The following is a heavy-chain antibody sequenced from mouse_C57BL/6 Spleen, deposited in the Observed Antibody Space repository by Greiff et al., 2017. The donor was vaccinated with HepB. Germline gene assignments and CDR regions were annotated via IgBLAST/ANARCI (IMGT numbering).Heavy chain of an antibody. D-gene: IGHD1-1*01. Sequence: VHVKQSGPELVKPGASVKISCKASGYSFTDYNMNWVKQSNGKSLEWIGVINPNYGTTSYNQKFKGKATLTVDQSSSTAYMQLNSLTSEDSAVYYCARSYYYGSEDYFDYWGQGTTLTVSS. CDR3: ARSYYYGSEDYFDY. V-gene: IGHV1-39*01. J-gene: IGHJ2*01. CDR2: INPNYGTT. CDR1: GYSFTDYN.